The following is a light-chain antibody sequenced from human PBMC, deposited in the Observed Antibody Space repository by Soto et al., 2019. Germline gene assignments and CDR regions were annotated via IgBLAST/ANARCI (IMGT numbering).Light chain of an antibody. Sequence: QSVLTQPPSVSGAPGQRVTISCTGSSSNIGAGHAVHWYQQLPGTAPKLLIHSNNNRPSGVPDRFSGSKSGNTASLTISGLQSEDEADYFCCSYTSRTTYVFGTGTKLTVL. CDR2: SNN. CDR1: SSNIGAGHA. J-gene: IGLJ1*01. V-gene: IGLV1-40*01. CDR3: CSYTSRTTYV.